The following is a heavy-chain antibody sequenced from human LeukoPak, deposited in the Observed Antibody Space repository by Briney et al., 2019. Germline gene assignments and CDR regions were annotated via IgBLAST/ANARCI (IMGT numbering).Heavy chain of an antibody. CDR3: ARQVITMVRGVDGNWFDP. CDR1: GYSFTSYW. CDR2: MYPGDSDT. J-gene: IGHJ5*02. Sequence: GESLKISCKGSGYSFTSYWIGWVRQMPGKGLEWMGIMYPGDSDTRYSPSFQGQVTISADKSISTAYLQWSSLKASDTAMYYCARQVITMVRGVDGNWFDPWGQGTLVTVSS. D-gene: IGHD3-10*01. V-gene: IGHV5-51*01.